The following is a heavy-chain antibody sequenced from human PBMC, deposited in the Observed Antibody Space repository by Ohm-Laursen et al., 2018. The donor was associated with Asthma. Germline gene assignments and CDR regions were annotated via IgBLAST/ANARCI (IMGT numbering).Heavy chain of an antibody. Sequence: TLSLTCALSGGYIYNHWWSWVRQPPGKGLEWIAEISHSGAASFNPSLTSRVTISLDKSKTHFPLELTSVTAADTAVYYCARSIGWYSLDLWGQGTLVTVSS. CDR2: ISHSGAA. CDR1: GGYIYNHW. J-gene: IGHJ4*02. V-gene: IGHV4-4*02. D-gene: IGHD6-19*01. CDR3: ARSIGWYSLDL.